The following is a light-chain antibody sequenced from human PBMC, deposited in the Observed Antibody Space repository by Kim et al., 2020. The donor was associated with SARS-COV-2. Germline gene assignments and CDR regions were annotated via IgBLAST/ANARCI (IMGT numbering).Light chain of an antibody. CDR2: GAS. CDR1: QSVTSNY. Sequence: SPGERATLCCRASQSVTSNYLAWYQQKPGQAPRLLIYGASSRATGIPDRFSGSGSGTDFTLTISRLEPEDSAVYYCQQYGSSPWTFGQGTKVEIK. CDR3: QQYGSSPWT. J-gene: IGKJ1*01. V-gene: IGKV3-20*01.